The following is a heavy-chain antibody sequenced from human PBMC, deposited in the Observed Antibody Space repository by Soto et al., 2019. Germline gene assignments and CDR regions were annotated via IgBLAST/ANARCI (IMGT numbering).Heavy chain of an antibody. CDR1: GFTFSNYW. D-gene: IGHD3-16*01. J-gene: IGHJ4*02. V-gene: IGHV3-74*01. CDR2: INNDGSNT. Sequence: GGSLRLSCAASGFTFSNYWMDWVRQAPGKGLEWVSHINNDGSNTSYVASVKGRFTISRDNAKNTLYLQMNSLRAEATAVYYCARDIYGPDYWGQGTLVTVSS. CDR3: ARDIYGPDY.